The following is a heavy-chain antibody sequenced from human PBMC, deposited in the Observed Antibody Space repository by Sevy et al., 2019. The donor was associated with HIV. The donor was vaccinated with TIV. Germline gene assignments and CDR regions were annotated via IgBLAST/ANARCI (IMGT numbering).Heavy chain of an antibody. Sequence: ASVKVSCKASGYTLTSHYMHWVRQAPGQGLEWMGISNPSGGYTRYAQKFQGRVIMTRDTSTNTAYMELSSLRSDDTAVYYCASLAAASGLDYMDVWGKGTPVTVSS. CDR3: ASLAAASGLDYMDV. CDR2: SNPSGGYT. CDR1: GYTLTSHY. J-gene: IGHJ6*03. V-gene: IGHV1-46*01. D-gene: IGHD6-13*01.